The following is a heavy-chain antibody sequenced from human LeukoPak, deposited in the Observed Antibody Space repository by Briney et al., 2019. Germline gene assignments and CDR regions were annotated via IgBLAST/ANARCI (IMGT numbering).Heavy chain of an antibody. V-gene: IGHV1-2*06. Sequence: GASVKVSCKASGYTFTGYYMHWVRQAPGQGLEWMGRINPNSGGTNYAQKFQGRVTMTRDTSISTAYMELSRLRSDDTAVYYCARVPLLYYDSSGERFDYWGQGTLVTVSS. J-gene: IGHJ4*02. D-gene: IGHD3-22*01. CDR2: INPNSGGT. CDR1: GYTFTGYY. CDR3: ARVPLLYYDSSGERFDY.